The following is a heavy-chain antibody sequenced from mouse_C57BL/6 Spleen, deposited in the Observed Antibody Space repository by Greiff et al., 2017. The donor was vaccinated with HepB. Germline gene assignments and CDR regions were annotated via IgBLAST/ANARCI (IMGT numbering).Heavy chain of an antibody. CDR2: IDPANGNT. J-gene: IGHJ1*03. D-gene: IGHD1-1*01. CDR1: GFNIKNTY. Sequence: EVKLQESVAELVRPGASVKLSCTASGFNIKNTYMHWVKQRPEQGLEWIGRIDPANGNTKYAPKFQGKATITADTSSNTAYLQLSSLTSEDTAIYYWARDAYYYGSSYVRYFDVWGTGTTVTVSS. V-gene: IGHV14-3*01. CDR3: ARDAYYYGSSYVRYFDV.